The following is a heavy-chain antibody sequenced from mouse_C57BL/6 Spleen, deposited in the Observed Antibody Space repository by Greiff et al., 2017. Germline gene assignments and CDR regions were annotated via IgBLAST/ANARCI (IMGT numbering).Heavy chain of an antibody. CDR3: ARGDGSSWYYFDY. D-gene: IGHD1-1*01. V-gene: IGHV1-18*01. Sequence: VQLKQSGPELVKPGASVKIPCKASGYTFTDYNMDWVKQSHGKSLEWIGDINPNNGGTIYNQKFKGKATLTVDKSSSTAYMELRSLTSEDTAVYYCARGDGSSWYYFDYWGQGTTLTVSS. CDR1: GYTFTDYN. CDR2: INPNNGGT. J-gene: IGHJ2*01.